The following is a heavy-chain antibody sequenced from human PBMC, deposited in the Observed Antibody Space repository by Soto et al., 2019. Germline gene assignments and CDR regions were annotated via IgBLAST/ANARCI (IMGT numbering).Heavy chain of an antibody. CDR1: GLTFSLYA. D-gene: IGHD4-4*01. J-gene: IGHJ6*02. CDR3: AKDPGYSNYYGIDV. Sequence: EVQLLESGGGLVQPGGSLRLSCAASGLTFSLYAMTWVRQAPGKGLEWVSAISGSGSSTYYADSVKGRFTTSRDNSKNTQLPQMDSLRAEDTAVYYCAKDPGYSNYYGIDVWGQGTTVTVSS. CDR2: ISGSGSST. V-gene: IGHV3-23*01.